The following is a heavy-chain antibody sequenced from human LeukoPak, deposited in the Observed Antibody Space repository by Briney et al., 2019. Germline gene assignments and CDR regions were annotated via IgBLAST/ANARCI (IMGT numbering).Heavy chain of an antibody. CDR1: GFTVSSNY. CDR3: ARGDSSGYPFDEFDY. J-gene: IGHJ4*02. CDR2: IYSGGST. Sequence: GGSLRLSCAASGFTVSSNYMSWVRQAPGKGLEWVSVIYSGGSTYYADSVKGRFTISRDNSKNTLYLQMNSLRDEDTAVYYCARGDSSGYPFDEFDYWGQGTLVTVSS. D-gene: IGHD3-22*01. V-gene: IGHV3-66*01.